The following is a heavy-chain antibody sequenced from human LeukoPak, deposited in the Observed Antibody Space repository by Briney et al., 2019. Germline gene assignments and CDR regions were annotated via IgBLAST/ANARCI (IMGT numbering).Heavy chain of an antibody. D-gene: IGHD6-19*01. CDR1: GGSFSGYY. CDR3: ARGPAGDGAFDI. CDR2: INHSGST. V-gene: IGHV4-34*01. Sequence: SETLSLTCDVYGGSFSGYYWNWIRQPPGKGLEWIGEINHSGSTNYNPSLKGRVTISVDTSKNQFSLKLSSVTAADTAVYYCARGPAGDGAFDIWGQGTMVTVSS. J-gene: IGHJ3*02.